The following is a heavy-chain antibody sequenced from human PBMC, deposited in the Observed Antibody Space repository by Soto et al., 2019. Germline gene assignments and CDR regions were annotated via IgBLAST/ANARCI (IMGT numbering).Heavy chain of an antibody. CDR2: ISGSGGST. CDR3: AKDWKSVTYYYDGSGSGRKDAFDI. D-gene: IGHD3-22*01. V-gene: IGHV3-23*01. J-gene: IGHJ3*02. CDR1: GFTFSSYA. Sequence: GGSLRLSCAASGFTFSSYAMSWVRQAPGKGLEWVSAISGSGGSTYYADSVKGRFTISRDNSKNTLYLQMNSLRAEDTAVYYCAKDWKSVTYYYDGSGSGRKDAFDIWGQGTMVTVSS.